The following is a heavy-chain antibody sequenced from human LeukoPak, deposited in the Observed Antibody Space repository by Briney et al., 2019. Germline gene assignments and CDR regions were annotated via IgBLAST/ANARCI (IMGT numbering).Heavy chain of an antibody. CDR1: GFSFSTHS. D-gene: IGHD3-16*01. Sequence: GGSLRLSCAASGFSFSTHSMNWVRQAPGKGLKWVSSITRSASYIYYGDSVKGRFTISRDNAKNSLFLQMNSLRVEDSAVYYCARAPRGGVNDAFDIWGQGTMVTVSS. CDR3: ARAPRGGVNDAFDI. J-gene: IGHJ3*02. CDR2: ITRSASYI. V-gene: IGHV3-21*01.